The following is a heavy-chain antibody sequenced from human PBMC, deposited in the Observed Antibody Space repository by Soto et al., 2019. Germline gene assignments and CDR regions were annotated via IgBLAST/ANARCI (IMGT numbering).Heavy chain of an antibody. J-gene: IGHJ4*02. Sequence: PGGSLRLSCAASGFTFGTYAMSWVRQAPGRGLEWVSAISGSGGSTHYADSVKGRFTISRDNSKNTLYLQMNSLRAEDTAVYYCAKDEPYCTNGVCIYYFDYWGQGTLVTVSS. CDR3: AKDEPYCTNGVCIYYFDY. V-gene: IGHV3-23*01. CDR1: GFTFGTYA. CDR2: ISGSGGST. D-gene: IGHD2-8*01.